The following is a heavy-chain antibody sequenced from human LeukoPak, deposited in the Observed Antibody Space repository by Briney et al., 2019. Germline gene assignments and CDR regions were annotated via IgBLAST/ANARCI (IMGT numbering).Heavy chain of an antibody. D-gene: IGHD3-22*01. CDR2: IFYSGST. Sequence: PSETLSLTCTVSGGSINSYYWSWIRHSPGKGLEWIGYIFYSGSTSYNPSLKSRVTISVDTSKNQFSLNLSSVTAADTAVYYCARHYYHSSGSYSFDYWGQGALVTVSS. CDR3: ARHYYHSSGSYSFDY. V-gene: IGHV4-59*08. CDR1: GGSINSYY. J-gene: IGHJ4*02.